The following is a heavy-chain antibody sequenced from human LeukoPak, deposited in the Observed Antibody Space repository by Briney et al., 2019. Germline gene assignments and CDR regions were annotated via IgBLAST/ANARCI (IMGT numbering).Heavy chain of an antibody. Sequence: GESLKISCKASGYSFITHWIAWVRQMPGKGLESMGIIYPDDSDTRYSPSFQGQVTISADKSINTAYLQWSSLKASDTAMYYCARQAVAGISPFDYWGQGTLVTVSP. D-gene: IGHD6-19*01. CDR3: ARQAVAGISPFDY. J-gene: IGHJ4*02. V-gene: IGHV5-51*01. CDR1: GYSFITHW. CDR2: IYPDDSDT.